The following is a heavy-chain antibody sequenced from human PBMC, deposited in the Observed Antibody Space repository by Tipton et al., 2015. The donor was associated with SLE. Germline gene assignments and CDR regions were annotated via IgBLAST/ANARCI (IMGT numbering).Heavy chain of an antibody. CDR2: VFYSGST. J-gene: IGHJ2*01. Sequence: GLVKPSETLFLTCTVSGGSISSYYWSWIRQPPGKGLEWIGNVFYSGSTNYNPSLKSRVTISVDTSKNQFSLKLTSVTAADTAVYYCVRDRRHGNQWYFDLWGRGTAATVSS. CDR1: GGSISSYY. CDR3: VRDRRHGNQWYFDL. V-gene: IGHV4-59*01.